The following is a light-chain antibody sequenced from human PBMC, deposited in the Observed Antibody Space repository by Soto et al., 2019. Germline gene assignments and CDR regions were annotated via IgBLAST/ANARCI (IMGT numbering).Light chain of an antibody. Sequence: EIVLTQSPDTISLSVGERASLCCRASQTVNSGYLAWYQQKPGQAPRLLIYGASNRATGIPDRFSGSGSGTDFTLTISRLEPEDFAVYYCQQYGSSGTFGQGTKVDIK. J-gene: IGKJ1*01. CDR2: GAS. V-gene: IGKV3-20*01. CDR1: QTVNSGY. CDR3: QQYGSSGT.